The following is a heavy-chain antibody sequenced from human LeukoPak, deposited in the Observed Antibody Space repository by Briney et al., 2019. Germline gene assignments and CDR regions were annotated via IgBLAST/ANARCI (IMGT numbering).Heavy chain of an antibody. CDR2: ISSSGSTI. V-gene: IGHV3-48*03. CDR3: AELGITMIGGV. Sequence: EGSLRLSCAASGITFSSYGMNWVRQAPGKGLEWVSYISSSGSTIYYADSVKGRFTISRDNAKNSLYLQMNSLRAEDTAVYYCAELGITMIGGVWGKGTTVTISS. D-gene: IGHD3-10*02. CDR1: GITFSSYG. J-gene: IGHJ6*04.